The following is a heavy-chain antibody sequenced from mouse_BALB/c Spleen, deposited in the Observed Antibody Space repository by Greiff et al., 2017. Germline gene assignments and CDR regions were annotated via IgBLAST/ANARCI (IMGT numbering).Heavy chain of an antibody. J-gene: IGHJ1*01. Sequence: VQLQQSGAELVKPGASVKLSCTASGFNIKDTYMHWVKQRPEQGLEWIGRIDPANGNTKYDPKFQGKATITADTSSSTAYLQLSSLTSEDTAVYYCADPYYYGSSYFDVWGAGTTVTVSS. V-gene: IGHV14-3*02. D-gene: IGHD1-1*01. CDR1: GFNIKDTY. CDR2: IDPANGNT. CDR3: ADPYYYGSSYFDV.